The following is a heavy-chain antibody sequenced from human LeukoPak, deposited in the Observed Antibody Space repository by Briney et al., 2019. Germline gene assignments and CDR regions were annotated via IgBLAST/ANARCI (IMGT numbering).Heavy chain of an antibody. CDR3: ARINYYGSGSYIGDYYYYYMDV. CDR1: GGSITSNSYY. CDR2: IYYSGST. J-gene: IGHJ6*03. V-gene: IGHV4-39*07. Sequence: SETLSLTCTVSGGSITSNSYYWGWIRQPPGNGLEWIGSIYYSGSTYYNPSLKSRVTISVDTSKNQFSLKLSSVTAADTAVYYCARINYYGSGSYIGDYYYYYMDVWGKGTTVTVSS. D-gene: IGHD3-10*01.